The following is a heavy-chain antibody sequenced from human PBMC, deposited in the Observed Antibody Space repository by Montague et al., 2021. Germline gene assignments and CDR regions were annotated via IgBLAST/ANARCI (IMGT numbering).Heavy chain of an antibody. V-gene: IGHV4-34*01. D-gene: IGHD6-19*01. J-gene: IGHJ4*02. CDR1: GGSLSGYI. CDR3: TRGEVAVTGIDY. CDR2: ISHTGST. Sequence: SETLSLTCAVYGGSLSGYIWNWIRQPPGRDLEWIGQISHTGSTSYNPSLESRVTMSVGTSENHVSLRLSSVTAADTAVYYCTRGEVAVTGIDYWGQGALVTVSS.